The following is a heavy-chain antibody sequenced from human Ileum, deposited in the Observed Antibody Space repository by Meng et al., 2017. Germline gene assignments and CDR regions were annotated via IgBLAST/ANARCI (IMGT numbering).Heavy chain of an antibody. CDR1: SGSFTNNNYY. J-gene: IGHJ4*02. V-gene: IGHV4-39*01. CDR2: IYYGGST. CDR3: ARRAHYGDPPR. Sequence: QLRLQESGPGLVKPSETLSLTCSVSSGSFTNNNYYWVLIRRPPGKGLEWIGSIYYGGSTYYNPSLKSRVTISVDTSTNQFSLKLISVTAADTAVYYCARRAHYGDPPRWGQGTLVTVSS. D-gene: IGHD4-17*01.